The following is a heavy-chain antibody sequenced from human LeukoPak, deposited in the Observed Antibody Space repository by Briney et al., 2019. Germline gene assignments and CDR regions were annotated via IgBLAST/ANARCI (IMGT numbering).Heavy chain of an antibody. CDR2: TFYRSKWYN. D-gene: IGHD6-13*01. Sequence: SQTLSLTCAISGDSVSSNSAAWNWIRQSPSRGLEWPGRTFYRSKWYNDYVVSVKSRITIDPDTSKNQFSLQLNSVTPEDTAVYYCARAPAGSSWPAHFDYWGQGTLVTVSS. CDR3: ARAPAGSSWPAHFDY. J-gene: IGHJ4*02. CDR1: GDSVSSNSAA. V-gene: IGHV6-1*01.